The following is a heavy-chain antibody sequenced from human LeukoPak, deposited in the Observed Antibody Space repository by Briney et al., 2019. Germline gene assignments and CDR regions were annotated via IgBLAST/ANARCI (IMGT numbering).Heavy chain of an antibody. D-gene: IGHD3-10*01. V-gene: IGHV4-34*01. CDR1: GGSFSGYY. CDR2: INHSGST. Sequence: SETLSLTCAAYGGSFSGYYWSWIRQPPGKGLEWIGEINHSGSTNYNPSLKSRVTISVDTSKNQFSLKLSSVTAADTAVYYCARGIIGMVRGVIVVSGFDPWGQGTLVTVSS. J-gene: IGHJ5*02. CDR3: ARGIIGMVRGVIVVSGFDP.